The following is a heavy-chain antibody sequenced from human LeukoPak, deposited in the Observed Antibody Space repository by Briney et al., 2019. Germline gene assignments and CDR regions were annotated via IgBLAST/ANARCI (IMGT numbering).Heavy chain of an antibody. CDR1: GFTFSSYW. V-gene: IGHV3-7*01. CDR2: IKDDGSAK. D-gene: IGHD4/OR15-4a*01. J-gene: IGHJ4*02. Sequence: AGGSLRLSCAASGFTFSSYWMSWVRQAPGMGLEWVANIKDDGSAKYYVDSVKGRFTIARDNAKNSLFLQMNSPRAEDTAVYYCARGSIWKTMVTTGYWGQGTLVTVSS. CDR3: ARGSIWKTMVTTGY.